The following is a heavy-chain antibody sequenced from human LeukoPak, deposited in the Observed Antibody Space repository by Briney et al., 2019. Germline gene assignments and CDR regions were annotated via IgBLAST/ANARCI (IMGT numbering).Heavy chain of an antibody. CDR2: IYYSGST. D-gene: IGHD5-18*01. Sequence: SETLSLTCTVSGGSISSYDWSWIRQPPGKGLEWIGYIYYSGSTNYNPSLKSRVTISVDTSKNQFSLKLSSVTAADTAVYYCARRGYSYGVYYYMDVWGKGTTVTVSS. CDR1: GGSISSYD. V-gene: IGHV4-59*08. J-gene: IGHJ6*03. CDR3: ARRGYSYGVYYYMDV.